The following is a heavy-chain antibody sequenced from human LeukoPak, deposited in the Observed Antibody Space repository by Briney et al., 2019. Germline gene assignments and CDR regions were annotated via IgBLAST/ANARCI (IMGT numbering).Heavy chain of an antibody. V-gene: IGHV4-59*01. Sequence: SETLSLTCTVSGGSISSYYWSWIRQPPGKGLEWIGYIYYSGSTNYNPSLKSRVTISVDTSKNQFSLKLSSVTAADMAVYYCARDQGSSGSIEVDEAFDIWGQGTMVTVSS. CDR1: GGSISSYY. J-gene: IGHJ3*02. CDR3: ARDQGSSGSIEVDEAFDI. D-gene: IGHD3-22*01. CDR2: IYYSGST.